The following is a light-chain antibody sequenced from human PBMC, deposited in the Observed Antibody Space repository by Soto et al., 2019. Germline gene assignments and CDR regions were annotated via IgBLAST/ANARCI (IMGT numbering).Light chain of an antibody. CDR3: QQYNNWPPYT. CDR1: QSVSSN. CDR2: GAS. V-gene: IGKV3-15*01. Sequence: EIVMTQSPATLSVSPGERATLSCRASQSVSSNLACYQQKPGQAPRLLIYGASTRATGIPARFSGSGSGTEVTLTISSLQSEDFAVYYCQQYNNWPPYTFGQGTKLEIK. J-gene: IGKJ2*01.